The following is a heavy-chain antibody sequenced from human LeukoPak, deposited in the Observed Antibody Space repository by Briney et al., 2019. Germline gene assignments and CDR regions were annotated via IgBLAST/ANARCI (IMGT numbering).Heavy chain of an antibody. V-gene: IGHV4-59*01. CDR2: IYYSGST. Sequence: KTSETLSLTCTVPGGSISSNYWSWIRQPPGKGLEWIGYIYYSGSTNYNPSLKSRVTISVDTSKNHFSLKQSPVTAADTAVYYWARGSQSRYGYPFDYWGQGTLVTVSS. CDR1: GGSISSNY. D-gene: IGHD5-18*01. J-gene: IGHJ4*02. CDR3: ARGSQSRYGYPFDY.